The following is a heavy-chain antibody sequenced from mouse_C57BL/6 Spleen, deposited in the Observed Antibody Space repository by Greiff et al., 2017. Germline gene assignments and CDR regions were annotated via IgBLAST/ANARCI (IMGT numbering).Heavy chain of an antibody. V-gene: IGHV7-3*01. D-gene: IGHD2-4*01. CDR2: IRNKANGFTT. J-gene: IGHJ4*01. CDR1: GFTFTDYY. Sequence: EVQLVESGGGLVQPGGSLSLSCAASGFTFTDYYMSWVRQPPGKALEWLGFIRNKANGFTTEYSASVKGRFTISRDNSQSILYLQMNALRAEDSATYYCARHDYDGGPDYWGQGTSVTVSS. CDR3: ARHDYDGGPDY.